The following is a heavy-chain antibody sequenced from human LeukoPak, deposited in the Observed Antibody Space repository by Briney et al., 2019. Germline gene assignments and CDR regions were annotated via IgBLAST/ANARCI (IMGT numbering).Heavy chain of an antibody. Sequence: PSETLSLTCTISGGSISGTNSYWGWIRQTPGKGLEWIGTVYYSGSTYYNPSLNSRVSISGDTSTNQFSLRLNSVTAADTAVYLEASSAWGHMDVWGKGTTVIVSS. D-gene: IGHD1-26*01. V-gene: IGHV4-39*01. CDR3: ASSAWGHMDV. J-gene: IGHJ6*03. CDR1: GGSISGTNSY. CDR2: VYYSGST.